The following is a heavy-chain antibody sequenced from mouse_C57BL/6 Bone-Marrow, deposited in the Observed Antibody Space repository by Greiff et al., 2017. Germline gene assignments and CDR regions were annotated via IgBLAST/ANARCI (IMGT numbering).Heavy chain of an antibody. V-gene: IGHV1-55*01. CDR1: GYTFTSYW. CDR2: IYPGSGST. CDR3: ARERGAYYSNYGGFAY. D-gene: IGHD2-5*01. Sequence: VKLQQPGAELVKPGASVKMSCKASGYTFTSYWITWVKQRPGQGLEWIGDIYPGSGSTNYNEKFKSKATLTVDTSSSTAYMQLSSLTSEDSAVYYCARERGAYYSNYGGFAYWGQGTLVTVSA. J-gene: IGHJ3*01.